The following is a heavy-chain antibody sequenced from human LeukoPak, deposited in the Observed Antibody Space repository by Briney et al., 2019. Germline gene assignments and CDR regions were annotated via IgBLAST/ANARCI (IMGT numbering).Heavy chain of an antibody. CDR2: MNPNSGNT. CDR1: GYTFTSYD. Sequence: ASMKVSCKASGYTFTSYDINWVRQATGQGLEWMGWMNPNSGNTGYAQKFQGRVTITRNTSISTAYMELSSLRSEDTAVYYCARGLRRGVGATYGYWGQGTLVTVSS. J-gene: IGHJ4*02. CDR3: ARGLRRGVGATYGY. V-gene: IGHV1-8*01. D-gene: IGHD1-26*01.